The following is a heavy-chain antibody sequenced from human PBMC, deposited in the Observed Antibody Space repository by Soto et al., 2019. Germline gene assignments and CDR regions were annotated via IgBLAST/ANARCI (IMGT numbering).Heavy chain of an antibody. CDR1: GDSVSSNSAA. Sequence: SPTLSLTCAISGDSVSSNSAAWNWIRQSPSRGLEWLGRTYYRSKWYNDYAVSVKSRITINPDTSKNQFYMQLKSVTPEDTAGYYCARAAPIRVAARPGWYFDLWGRGTLVTVSS. CDR2: TYYRSKWYN. D-gene: IGHD6-6*01. V-gene: IGHV6-1*01. CDR3: ARAAPIRVAARPGWYFDL. J-gene: IGHJ2*01.